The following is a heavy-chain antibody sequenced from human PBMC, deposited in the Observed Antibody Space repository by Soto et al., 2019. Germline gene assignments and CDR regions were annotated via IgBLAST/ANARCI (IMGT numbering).Heavy chain of an antibody. CDR1: GGSISSGGYS. CDR2: IYHSVST. D-gene: IGHD3-9*01. J-gene: IGHJ4*02. CDR3: ARAPPIFY. V-gene: IGHV4-30-2*01. Sequence: SETLSLTCAVSGGSISSGGYSWSWIRQPPGKGLEWIGYIYHSVSTYYNPSLKSRVTISVDRSKNQFSLKLSSVTAADTAVYYCARAPPIFYWGQGTLVTVYS.